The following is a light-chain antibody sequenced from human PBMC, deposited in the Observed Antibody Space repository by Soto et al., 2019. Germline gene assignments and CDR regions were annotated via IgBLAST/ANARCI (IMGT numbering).Light chain of an antibody. CDR3: HQFDTLPLT. V-gene: IGKV1-33*01. CDR1: QDISNY. CDR2: DES. J-gene: IGKJ4*01. Sequence: DIQMTQSPSSLSASVGDRVTITCQASQDISNYFNWYQQKPGEAPKLLIYDESNLETGVPSRFRRSGSRTHFTFPITSLQHEDIEAYYCHQFDTLPLTFGGGTKVEIK.